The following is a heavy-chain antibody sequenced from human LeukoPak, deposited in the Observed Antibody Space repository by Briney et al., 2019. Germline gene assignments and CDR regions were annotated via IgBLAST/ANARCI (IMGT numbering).Heavy chain of an antibody. CDR2: ISYDGSNK. CDR3: ARDGYNSNYFDY. V-gene: IGHV3-30*04. D-gene: IGHD5-24*01. Sequence: PPGGSLRLSCAASGFTFSSYAMHWVRQAPGKGLEWVAVISYDGSNKYYADSVKGRFTISRDNSKNTLYLQMSSLRAEDTAVYYCARDGYNSNYFDYWGQGTLVTVSS. J-gene: IGHJ4*02. CDR1: GFTFSSYA.